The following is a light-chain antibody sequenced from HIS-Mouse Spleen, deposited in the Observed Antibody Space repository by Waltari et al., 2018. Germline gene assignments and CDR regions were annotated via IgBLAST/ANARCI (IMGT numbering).Light chain of an antibody. J-gene: IGLJ3*02. CDR1: NIGSKN. CDR2: RDS. V-gene: IGLV3-9*01. CDR3: QVWDSSTWV. Sequence: SYELTQPLSVSVALGQTARITRGGDNIGSKNVHWYQQQPGQAPVLVIYRDSNRPSGIPERFSGSNSGNTATLTISRAQAGDEADYYCQVWDSSTWVFGGGTKLTVL.